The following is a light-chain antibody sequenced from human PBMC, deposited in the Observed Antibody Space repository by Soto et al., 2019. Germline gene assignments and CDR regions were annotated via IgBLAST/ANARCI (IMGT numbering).Light chain of an antibody. CDR3: SSFAGSTVV. J-gene: IGLJ2*01. Sequence: QSVLTQPPSASGSPGQSVTITCSGTSSDVGEENYVSWYQQHPGKVPKLILYEVSKRPSGVPDRFSGSRSGNTASLTVPGLQAEDEADYYCSSFAGSTVVFGGGTKLTVL. CDR2: EVS. V-gene: IGLV2-8*01. CDR1: SSDVGEENY.